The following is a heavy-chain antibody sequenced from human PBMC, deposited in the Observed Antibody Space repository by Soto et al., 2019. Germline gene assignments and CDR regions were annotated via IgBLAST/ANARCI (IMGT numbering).Heavy chain of an antibody. J-gene: IGHJ3*02. V-gene: IGHV1-45*02. CDR2: ITPFNGNT. Sequence: GASVKVSCKASGYTFTSYAMHWVRQAPGQALEWMGWITPFNGNTNYAQKFHGSVLLNRDASMSTAYLELRSLRSEDTAMYYCANLASGSDSFDIWGQGTMVTVSS. D-gene: IGHD3-10*01. CDR1: GYTFTSYA. CDR3: ANLASGSDSFDI.